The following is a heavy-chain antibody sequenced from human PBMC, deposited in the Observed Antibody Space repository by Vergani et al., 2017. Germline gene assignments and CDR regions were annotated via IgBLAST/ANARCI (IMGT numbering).Heavy chain of an antibody. V-gene: IGHV3-30*18. Sequence: QLQLQESGPGLVKPSETLSLTCTVSGGSISSYYWSWIRQPAGKGLEWVAVISYDGSNKYYADSVKGRFTISRDNSKNTLYLQMNSLRAEDTAVYYCANSRSSTSWNWFDPWGQGTLVTVSS. CDR2: ISYDGSNK. CDR1: GGSISSYY. CDR3: ANSRSSTSWNWFDP. J-gene: IGHJ5*02. D-gene: IGHD2-2*01.